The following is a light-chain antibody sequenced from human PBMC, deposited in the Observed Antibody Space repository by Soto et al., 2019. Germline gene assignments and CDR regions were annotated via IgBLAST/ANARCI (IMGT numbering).Light chain of an antibody. J-gene: IGKJ1*01. V-gene: IGKV1-5*03. Sequence: DIQLTQSPSTLSASVGDRVTITCRASQSISSWLAWYQQKPGKAPKLLIYKASTLKSGVPSRFSGSGSGTEFTLTISSLQPDDFATYYCQQYNSYPWPFGQGTKVDIK. CDR1: QSISSW. CDR3: QQYNSYPWP. CDR2: KAS.